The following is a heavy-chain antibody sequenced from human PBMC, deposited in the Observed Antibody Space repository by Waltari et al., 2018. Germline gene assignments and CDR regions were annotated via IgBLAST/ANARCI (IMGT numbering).Heavy chain of an antibody. V-gene: IGHV1-2*06. Sequence: QVQLVQSGAEVKKPGASVKVSCKAPEYNFTGYSMHWVRQAPGQGLEWMGRINPNSGGTNYAQKFQGRVTMTRDTSISTAYMELSRLRSDDTAVYYCARVRGARGLDAFDIWGQGTMVTVSS. CDR1: EYNFTGYS. J-gene: IGHJ3*02. CDR3: ARVRGARGLDAFDI. CDR2: INPNSGGT. D-gene: IGHD1-26*01.